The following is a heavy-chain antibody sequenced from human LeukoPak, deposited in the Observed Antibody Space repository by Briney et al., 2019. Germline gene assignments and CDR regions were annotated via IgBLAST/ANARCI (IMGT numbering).Heavy chain of an antibody. CDR2: ISAYNGNT. CDR1: GYTFTSYG. V-gene: IGHV1-18*01. J-gene: IGHJ4*02. D-gene: IGHD2-21*02. Sequence: GASVKVSCKASGYTFTSYGISWVRQAPGQGLEWMGWISAYNGNTNYAQKLQGRVTMTTDTSTSTAYMELRSLRSDDTAVYYCARDCPWRAGGDCYSKGDYWGQGTLVTVSS. CDR3: ARDCPWRAGGDCYSKGDY.